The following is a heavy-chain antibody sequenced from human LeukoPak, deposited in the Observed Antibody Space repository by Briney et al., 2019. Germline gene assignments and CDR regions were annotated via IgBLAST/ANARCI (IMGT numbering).Heavy chain of an antibody. V-gene: IGHV4-39*07. D-gene: IGHD3-22*01. Sequence: QPSETLSLTCTVSGGSISSSSYYWGWIRQPPGKGLEWIGSIYYSGSTNYNPSLKSRVTISVDKSKNQFSLKLSSVTAADTAVYYCARGSYDTAFDIWGQGTMVTVSS. J-gene: IGHJ3*02. CDR3: ARGSYDTAFDI. CDR1: GGSISSSSYY. CDR2: IYYSGST.